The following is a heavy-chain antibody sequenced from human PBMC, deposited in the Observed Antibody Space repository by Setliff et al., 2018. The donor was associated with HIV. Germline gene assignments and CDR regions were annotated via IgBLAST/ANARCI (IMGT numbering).Heavy chain of an antibody. CDR3: ARGDTELRYFDWPRAGVDF. CDR1: GYTFTNYY. CDR2: INPSVDSR. Sequence: KVSCKASGYTFTNYYMHWVRQAPGQGLEWMGIINPSVDSRTYAQKFQGRVTMTRDTSTSTVYMELSSLRSEDTAVYYCARGDTELRYFDWPRAGVDFWGQGTLVTVSS. V-gene: IGHV1-46*01. J-gene: IGHJ4*02. D-gene: IGHD3-9*01.